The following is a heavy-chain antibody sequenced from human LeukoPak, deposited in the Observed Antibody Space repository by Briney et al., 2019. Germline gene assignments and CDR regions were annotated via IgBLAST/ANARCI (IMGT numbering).Heavy chain of an antibody. CDR3: ARDIYDILTGYYATGY. CDR2: IKQDGSEK. CDR1: GFTFSSYG. V-gene: IGHV3-7*01. Sequence: GGSLRLSCAASGFTFSSYGMHWVRQAPGKGLEWVANIKQDGSEKYYVDSVKGRFTISRDNAKNSLYLQMNSLRAEDTAVYYCARDIYDILTGYYATGYWGQGTLVTVSS. D-gene: IGHD3-9*01. J-gene: IGHJ4*02.